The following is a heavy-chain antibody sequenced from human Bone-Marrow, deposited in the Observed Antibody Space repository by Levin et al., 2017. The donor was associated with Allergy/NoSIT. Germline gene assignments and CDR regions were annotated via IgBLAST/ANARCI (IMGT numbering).Heavy chain of an antibody. CDR1: GFTFSSYG. V-gene: IGHV3-33*01. CDR3: ARSLVAVGYYYGMDV. Sequence: GESLKISCAASGFTFSSYGMHWVRQAPGKGLEWVAVIWYDGSNKYYADSVKGRFTISRDNSKNTLYLQMNSLRAEDTAVYYCARSLVAVGYYYGMDVWGQGTTVTVSS. CDR2: IWYDGSNK. D-gene: IGHD2-2*01. J-gene: IGHJ6*02.